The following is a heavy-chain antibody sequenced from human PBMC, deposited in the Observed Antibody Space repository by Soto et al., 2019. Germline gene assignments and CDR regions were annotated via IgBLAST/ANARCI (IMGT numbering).Heavy chain of an antibody. CDR3: ARHVRYCSGGSCYAYFDY. Sequence: SETLSLTCTVSGGSISSYYWSWIRQPPGKGLEWIGYIYYSGSTNYNPSLKSRVTISVDTSKNQFSLKLSSVTAADTAVYYCARHVRYCSGGSCYAYFDYWGQGTLVTVSS. V-gene: IGHV4-59*08. D-gene: IGHD2-15*01. CDR1: GGSISSYY. CDR2: IYYSGST. J-gene: IGHJ4*02.